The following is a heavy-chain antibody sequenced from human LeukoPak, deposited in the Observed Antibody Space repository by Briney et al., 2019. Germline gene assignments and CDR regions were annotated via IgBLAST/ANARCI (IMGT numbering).Heavy chain of an antibody. J-gene: IGHJ4*02. CDR3: AREATGAPFDY. V-gene: IGHV4-38-2*02. CDR1: GYSISSGYY. Sequence: SETLSLTCTVSGYSISSGYYGGWIRQPPGKGLEWIGYIYHSGSTYYNPSLKSRVTISVDRSKNQFSLKLSSVTAADTAVYYCAREATGAPFDYWGQGTLVTVSS. D-gene: IGHD7-27*01. CDR2: IYHSGST.